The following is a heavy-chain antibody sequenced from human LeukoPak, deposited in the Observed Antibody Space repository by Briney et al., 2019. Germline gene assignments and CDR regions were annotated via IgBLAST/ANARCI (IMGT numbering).Heavy chain of an antibody. CDR2: ISAYNGNT. V-gene: IGHV1-18*01. Sequence: ASVKVSCKASGYTFTSYGISWVRQAPGQGLEWMGWISAYNGNTNYAQKLQGRVTMTTDTSTSTAYMELRSLRSDDTAVYYCARERTTVTTRNYYGMDVWGQGTTVTVSS. J-gene: IGHJ6*02. CDR3: ARERTTVTTRNYYGMDV. D-gene: IGHD4-17*01. CDR1: GYTFTSYG.